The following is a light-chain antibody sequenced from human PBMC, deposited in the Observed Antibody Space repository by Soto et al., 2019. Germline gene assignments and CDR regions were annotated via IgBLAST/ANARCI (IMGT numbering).Light chain of an antibody. CDR2: DAS. J-gene: IGKJ3*01. Sequence: EIVLTQSPATLSLSPGERATLSCRASQSVSSYLAWYQQKPGQAPRLLIYDASNRATGIPARFSGSGSGTDFTLTISSLEPEDVAVYYCQHRSNWPPNTFGPATKVDIK. CDR3: QHRSNWPPNT. V-gene: IGKV3-11*01. CDR1: QSVSSY.